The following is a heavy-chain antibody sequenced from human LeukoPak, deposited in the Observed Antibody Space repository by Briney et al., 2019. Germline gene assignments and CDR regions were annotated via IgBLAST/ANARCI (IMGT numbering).Heavy chain of an antibody. J-gene: IGHJ4*02. CDR1: GFTFSTYW. Sequence: GGSLRLSCAASGFTFSTYWMHWVRQAPGKGLVWVSRICGNGSIANYADSVKGRFTISRDNAKKTVYLQMKSMRAEDAAVYYCASDLNYGDYSWSEIDHWGQGALVTVS. D-gene: IGHD4-17*01. V-gene: IGHV3-74*01. CDR2: ICGNGSIA. CDR3: ASDLNYGDYSWSEIDH.